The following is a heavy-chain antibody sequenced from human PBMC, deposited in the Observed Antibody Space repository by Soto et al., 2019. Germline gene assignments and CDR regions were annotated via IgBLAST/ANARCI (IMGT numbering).Heavy chain of an antibody. CDR1: GGSFNGYY. CDR2: INHSGST. Sequence: QVQLQQWGAGLSKPSETLSLTCAENGGSFNGYYWSWIPQPSGKGMEWTGDINHSGSTNYNPSLKRRVPISVYTSKNHFSLKRSSVASADTAVYYCASVGTDCSGGSCYQNAEYCQHWGLGTLVTVSS. D-gene: IGHD2-15*01. V-gene: IGHV4-34*01. CDR3: ASVGTDCSGGSCYQNAEYCQH. J-gene: IGHJ1*01.